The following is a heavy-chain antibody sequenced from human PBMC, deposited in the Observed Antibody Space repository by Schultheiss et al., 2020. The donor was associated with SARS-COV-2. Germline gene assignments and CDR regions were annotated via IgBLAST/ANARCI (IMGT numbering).Heavy chain of an antibody. V-gene: IGHV1-46*01. Sequence: ASVKVSCKASGYTFTSYYMHWVRQAPGQGLEWMGIINPSGGSTSYAQKFQGRVTMTRDTSTSTVYMELSSLRSEDTAVYYCAREEEYQLLYYYYGMDVWGQGTTVTVSS. D-gene: IGHD2-2*01. J-gene: IGHJ6*02. CDR2: INPSGGST. CDR3: AREEEYQLLYYYYGMDV. CDR1: GYTFTSYY.